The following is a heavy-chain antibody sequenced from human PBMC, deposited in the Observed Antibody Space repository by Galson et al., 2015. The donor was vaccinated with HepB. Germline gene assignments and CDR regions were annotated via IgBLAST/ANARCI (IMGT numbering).Heavy chain of an antibody. V-gene: IGHV1-24*01. Sequence: SVKVSCKVSGYTLTELSMHWVRQAPGKGLEWMGGFDPEDGETIYAQKFQGRVTMTEDTSTDTAYMELSSLRSEDTAVYYCATDSRQGYYDSSGYYENFQHWGQGTLVTVSS. CDR2: FDPEDGET. CDR1: GYTLTELS. CDR3: ATDSRQGYYDSSGYYENFQH. J-gene: IGHJ1*01. D-gene: IGHD3-22*01.